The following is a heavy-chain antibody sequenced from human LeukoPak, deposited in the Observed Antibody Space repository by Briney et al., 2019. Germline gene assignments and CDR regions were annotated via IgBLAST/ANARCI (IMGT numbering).Heavy chain of an antibody. Sequence: SGESLRLSCAASGFTFSSYAMSWVRQAPGKGLERVSAISGSGGSTYYADSVKGRFTISRDDSKNTLYLQMNSLRAEDTAVYYCAKSVGSWDYGYFDYWGQGTLVTVSS. CDR1: GFTFSSYA. CDR2: ISGSGGST. V-gene: IGHV3-23*01. CDR3: AKSVGSWDYGYFDY. J-gene: IGHJ4*02. D-gene: IGHD4/OR15-4a*01.